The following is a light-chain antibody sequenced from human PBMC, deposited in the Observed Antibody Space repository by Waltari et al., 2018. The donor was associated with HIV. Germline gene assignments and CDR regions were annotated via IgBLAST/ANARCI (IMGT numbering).Light chain of an antibody. J-gene: IGLJ2*01. CDR1: SSDIGGYDY. CDR2: GVS. V-gene: IGLV2-14*01. Sequence: QSALTQPASVSGSPGQSITISCTGTSSDIGGYDYVSWYQQHPGQAPKLLIDGVSSRPSGVSNRFSGSRSGNTASLTISGLQADDEAHYYCSAYTTYSPLAVFGGGTKLTVL. CDR3: SAYTTYSPLAV.